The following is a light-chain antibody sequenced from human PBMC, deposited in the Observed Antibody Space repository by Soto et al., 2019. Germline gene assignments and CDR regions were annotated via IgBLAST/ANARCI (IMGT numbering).Light chain of an antibody. CDR3: QQRHSYPIT. J-gene: IGKJ5*01. Sequence: DFQLTQSPSFLSASVGDRVTITCRASQGISNYLAWYHQKPGKAPKLLIHTASTLQSGVPSRFSGSGSGTEFTLTISSLQPEDFATYYCQQRHSYPITFGQGTRLETK. CDR2: TAS. V-gene: IGKV1-9*01. CDR1: QGISNY.